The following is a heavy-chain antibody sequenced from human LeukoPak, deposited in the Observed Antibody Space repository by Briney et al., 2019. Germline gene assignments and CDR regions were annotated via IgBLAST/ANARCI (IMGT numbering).Heavy chain of an antibody. Sequence: GGSLRLSCAASGFAFSNLAMGWVRQAPGQGLEWVSVISDSGSLTYYADAVKGRFTISRDNSKNTLFLQMNSLRAEDTAVYYCAKDARRTNGWYFFDYWGQGTLVTVSS. D-gene: IGHD6-19*01. CDR2: ISDSGSLT. CDR1: GFAFSNLA. J-gene: IGHJ4*02. V-gene: IGHV3-23*01. CDR3: AKDARRTNGWYFFDY.